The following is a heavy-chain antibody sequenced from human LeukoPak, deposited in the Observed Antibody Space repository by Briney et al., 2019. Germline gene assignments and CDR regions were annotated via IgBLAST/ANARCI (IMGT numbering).Heavy chain of an antibody. V-gene: IGHV3-73*01. CDR2: IRSKANSYAT. Sequence: PGGSLRLSCAASGFTFSGSAMHWVRQASGKGLEWVGRIRSKANSYATAYAASVKGRFTISRDDSKNTAYLQMNSLKTEDTAVYYCARDSDSSGWYRIFDYWGQGTLVTVSS. D-gene: IGHD6-19*01. J-gene: IGHJ4*02. CDR1: GFTFSGSA. CDR3: ARDSDSSGWYRIFDY.